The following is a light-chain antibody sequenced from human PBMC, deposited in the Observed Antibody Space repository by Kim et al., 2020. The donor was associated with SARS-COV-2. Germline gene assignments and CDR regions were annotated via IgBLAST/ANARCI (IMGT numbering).Light chain of an antibody. CDR2: DTS. J-gene: IGKJ4*01. Sequence: LSPGERATLPCRASQSVTDRVSWYQQRPGQAPRLLIYDTSNRATGIPARFSGSGSGTDFTLTISSLEPEDFAVYYCQQRRSWPLTFGGGTKVDIK. V-gene: IGKV3-11*01. CDR1: QSVTDR. CDR3: QQRRSWPLT.